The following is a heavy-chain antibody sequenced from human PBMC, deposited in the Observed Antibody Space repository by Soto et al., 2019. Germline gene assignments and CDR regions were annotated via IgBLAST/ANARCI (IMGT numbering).Heavy chain of an antibody. CDR2: MNPNSGNT. CDR3: ESEADVVRGAFDI. Sequence: QVQLVQSGAEVKKPGASVKVSCKASGYTFTSDDSNWVRQATGQGLEWMGWMNPNSGNTGYAQKFQGRVTMTRNTSISTAYMELSSLRSEDTAVYYCESEADVVRGAFDIWGQGTMVTVSS. CDR1: GYTFTSDD. J-gene: IGHJ3*02. D-gene: IGHD3-10*01. V-gene: IGHV1-8*01.